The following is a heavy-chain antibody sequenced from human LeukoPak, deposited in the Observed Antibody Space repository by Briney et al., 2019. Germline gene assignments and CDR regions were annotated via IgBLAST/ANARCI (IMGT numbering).Heavy chain of an antibody. V-gene: IGHV3-48*03. CDR1: GFTFSSYE. D-gene: IGHD3-3*01. CDR2: ISSSGNTI. J-gene: IGHJ6*02. CDR3: AREVSLWSGNNYGMDV. Sequence: GGSLRLSCAASGFTFSSYEMNWVRQAPGKGLEWVSYISSSGNTIYYADSVKGRFTISRDSAKNSLYLQMNSLRAEDTAVYYRAREVSLWSGNNYGMDVWGQGTTVTVSS.